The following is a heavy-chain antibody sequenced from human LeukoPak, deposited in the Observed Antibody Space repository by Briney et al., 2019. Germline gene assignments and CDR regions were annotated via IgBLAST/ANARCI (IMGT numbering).Heavy chain of an antibody. CDR3: ARGRKAWIVGGSWFVP. CDR1: GYTFTSYD. Sequence: ASVKVSCKASGYTFTSYDINWVRQATGQGLEWMGWMNPNSGNTGYAQKFQGRVTMTRNTSISTAYMELSSLRSEDTAVYYCARGRKAWIVGGSWFVPWGQGTLVTVSS. D-gene: IGHD3-22*01. V-gene: IGHV1-8*01. CDR2: MNPNSGNT. J-gene: IGHJ5*02.